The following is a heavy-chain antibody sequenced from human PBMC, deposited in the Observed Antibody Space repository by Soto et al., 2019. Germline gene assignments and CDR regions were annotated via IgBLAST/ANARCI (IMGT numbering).Heavy chain of an antibody. CDR1: GFTFSSYG. CDR3: ARDNHMVNWFDP. D-gene: IGHD2-21*01. CDR2: IWYDGSNK. J-gene: IGHJ5*02. V-gene: IGHV3-33*01. Sequence: PGGSLRLSCAASGFTFSSYGMHWVRQAPGKGLEWVAVIWYDGSNKYYADSVKGRFTISRDNSKNTLYLQMNSLRAEDTAVYYCARDNHMVNWFDPWGQGTLVTVSS.